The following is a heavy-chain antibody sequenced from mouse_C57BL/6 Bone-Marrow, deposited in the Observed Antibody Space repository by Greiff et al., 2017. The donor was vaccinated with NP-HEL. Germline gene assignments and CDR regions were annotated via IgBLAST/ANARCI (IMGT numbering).Heavy chain of an antibody. CDR2: INPGSGGT. CDR3: ARSGSLYYFDY. CDR1: GYAFTNYL. V-gene: IGHV1-54*01. J-gene: IGHJ2*01. D-gene: IGHD6-1*01. Sequence: VKLMESGAELVRPGTSVKVSCKASGYAFTNYLIEWVKQRPGQGLEWIGVINPGSGGTNYNEKFKGKATLTADKSSSTAYMQLSSLTSKDSAVYFCARSGSLYYFDYWGQGTTLTVSS.